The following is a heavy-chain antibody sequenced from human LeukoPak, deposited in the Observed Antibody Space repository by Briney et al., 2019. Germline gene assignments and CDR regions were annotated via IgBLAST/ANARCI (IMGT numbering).Heavy chain of an antibody. D-gene: IGHD2-2*01. CDR1: GFTFSDYA. CDR2: ISGSDTST. V-gene: IGHV3-23*01. CDR3: ARGRGVVVVPAATLALGPNWFDP. Sequence: GGSLRLSCAASGFTFSDYALSWVRQAPGKGLEWVSAISGSDTSTNYADSVKGRFSITRDNSKNTLYLQMNSLRAEDTAVYYCARGRGVVVVPAATLALGPNWFDPWGQGTLVTVSS. J-gene: IGHJ5*02.